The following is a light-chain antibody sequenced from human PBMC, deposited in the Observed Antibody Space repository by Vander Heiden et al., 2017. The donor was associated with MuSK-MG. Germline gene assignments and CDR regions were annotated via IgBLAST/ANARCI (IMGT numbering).Light chain of an antibody. CDR1: QSISNF. CDR2: AAS. CDR3: QQTDSTPNT. Sequence: DIQMTQSPSSLSASVGDRVTITCRASQSISNFLNWYQQKPGKAPNVLIYAASSFQSGVPSRFSGSGFGTDFTLTISSLQPEDFATYYCQQTDSTPNTFGGGTKVEIK. V-gene: IGKV1-39*01. J-gene: IGKJ4*01.